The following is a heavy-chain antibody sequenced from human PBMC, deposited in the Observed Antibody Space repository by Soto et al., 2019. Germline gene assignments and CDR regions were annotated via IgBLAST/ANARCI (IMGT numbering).Heavy chain of an antibody. CDR2: INNRGDAI. V-gene: IGHV3-11*01. CDR3: ARDRAGTRTFPHNTFAL. J-gene: IGHJ3*01. CDR1: GFSFSIYY. D-gene: IGHD6-19*01. Sequence: QVQLVESGGGLVKPGGSLRLSCAASGFSFSIYYMTWIRQVPGRGLECISYINNRGDAIYYADSVKGRFTISRDDAKSSLFLQMDTLRAEDTAVYYCARDRAGTRTFPHNTFALWGQGTMVTVAS.